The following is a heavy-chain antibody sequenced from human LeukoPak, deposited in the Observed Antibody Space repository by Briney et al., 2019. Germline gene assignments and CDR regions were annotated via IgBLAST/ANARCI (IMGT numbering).Heavy chain of an antibody. D-gene: IGHD5-24*01. Sequence: RTSETLSLTCAVHGGSLSGYYWTWTRQTPGKGLEWTRYIYYSGSTNYNPSLKSRVTISVDTSKNQFSLKLSSVTDADTAVYYCARHFDRDGYKSNAFDIWGQGTMVTVSS. V-gene: IGHV4-59*08. CDR1: GGSLSGYY. CDR2: IYYSGST. CDR3: ARHFDRDGYKSNAFDI. J-gene: IGHJ3*02.